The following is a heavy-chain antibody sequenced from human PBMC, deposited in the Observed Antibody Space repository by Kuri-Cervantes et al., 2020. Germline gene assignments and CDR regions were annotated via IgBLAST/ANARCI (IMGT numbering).Heavy chain of an antibody. CDR2: IIPIFGTA. J-gene: IGHJ4*02. Sequence: SVKVSCKASGGTFSSYAISWVRQAPGQGLEWMGGIIPIFGTANYARKFQGRVTITRDTSASTAYMELSSLRSEDTAVYYCARKDNDFWSGYYLDYWGQGTLVTVSS. CDR3: ARKDNDFWSGYYLDY. D-gene: IGHD3-3*01. V-gene: IGHV1-69*05. CDR1: GGTFSSYA.